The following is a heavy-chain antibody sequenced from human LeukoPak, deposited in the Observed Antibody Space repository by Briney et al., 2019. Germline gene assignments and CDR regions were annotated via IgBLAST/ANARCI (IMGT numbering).Heavy chain of an antibody. D-gene: IGHD3-9*01. CDR2: ISHTEGT. Sequence: SETLSLTCGVFGVSINDYYWSWIRQSPGKGLEWIGEISHTEGTRYNPSLESRVTMSVGTSENQLSLKLIFVTAADTAVYYCARIRCGHSGSVCYNHWGLGTLVTISS. V-gene: IGHV4-34*01. CDR1: GVSINDYY. J-gene: IGHJ1*01. CDR3: ARIRCGHSGSVCYNH.